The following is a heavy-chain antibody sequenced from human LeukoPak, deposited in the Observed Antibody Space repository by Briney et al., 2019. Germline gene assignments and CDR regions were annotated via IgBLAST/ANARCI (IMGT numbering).Heavy chain of an antibody. Sequence: KPSETLSLTCAVYGGSFSGYYWSWIRQPPGKGLEWIGEINHSGSTNYNPSLKSRVTISVDTSKNQFSLKLSSVTAADTAAYYCARTINYFDYWGQGTLVTVSS. CDR2: INHSGST. J-gene: IGHJ4*02. D-gene: IGHD3-3*01. CDR1: GGSFSGYY. V-gene: IGHV4-34*01. CDR3: ARTINYFDY.